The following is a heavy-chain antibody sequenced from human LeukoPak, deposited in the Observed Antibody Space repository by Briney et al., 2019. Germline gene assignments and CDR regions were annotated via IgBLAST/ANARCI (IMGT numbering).Heavy chain of an antibody. D-gene: IGHD5-18*01. CDR2: ISYDGSNK. CDR3: AKERRGVPAMEGIDY. CDR1: GFTFSSYG. V-gene: IGHV3-30*18. J-gene: IGHJ4*02. Sequence: GRSLRLSCAASGFTFSSYGMHWVRQAPGKGLEWVAVISYDGSNKYYADSVKGRFTISGDNSKNTLYLQVNSLRAEDTAVYYCAKERRGVPAMEGIDYWGQGTLVTVSS.